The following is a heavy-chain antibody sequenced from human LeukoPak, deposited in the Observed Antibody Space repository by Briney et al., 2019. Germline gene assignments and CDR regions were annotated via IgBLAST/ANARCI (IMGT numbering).Heavy chain of an antibody. D-gene: IGHD1-14*01. CDR1: GYTFTGYY. Sequence: ASVKVSCKASGYTFTGYYMHWVRQAPGQGLEWMGWINPNSGGTNYAQKFQGRVTMTRDTSISTAYMELRSLRSDDTAVYYCARDYGRNTHFDYWGQGTLVTVSS. V-gene: IGHV1-2*02. CDR2: INPNSGGT. J-gene: IGHJ4*02. CDR3: ARDYGRNTHFDY.